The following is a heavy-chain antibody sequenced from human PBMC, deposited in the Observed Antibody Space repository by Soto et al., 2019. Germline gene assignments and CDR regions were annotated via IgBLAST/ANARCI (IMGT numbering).Heavy chain of an antibody. Sequence: QVQLVQSGAEVNKPGASVKVSCKASGYTFTHYGITWVRQAPGQGLEWTGWINAYVGETKSAQKYQGRITVTMDTSTNTAYLELRSLRSDDTAVYYCARGDGDTPDYWGQGTLVRVSA. V-gene: IGHV1-18*01. CDR3: ARGDGDTPDY. CDR1: GYTFTHYG. J-gene: IGHJ4*02. CDR2: INAYVGET.